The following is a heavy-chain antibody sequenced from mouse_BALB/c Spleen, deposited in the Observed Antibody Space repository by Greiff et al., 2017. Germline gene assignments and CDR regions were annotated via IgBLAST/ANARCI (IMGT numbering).Heavy chain of an antibody. CDR1: GYTFTDYN. V-gene: IGHV1S29*02. CDR3: ARVDYGYLFAY. D-gene: IGHD1-2*01. Sequence: EVQLQQSGPELVKPGASVKISCKASGYTFTDYNMHWVKQSHGKSLEWIGYIYPYNGGTGYNQKFKSKATLTVDNSSSTAYMELRSLTSEDSAVYYCARVDYGYLFAYWGQGTLVTVSA. J-gene: IGHJ3*01. CDR2: IYPYNGGT.